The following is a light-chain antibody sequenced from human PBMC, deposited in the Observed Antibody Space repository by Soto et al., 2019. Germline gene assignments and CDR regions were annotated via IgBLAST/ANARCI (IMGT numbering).Light chain of an antibody. CDR3: QQYNDCPPPIT. J-gene: IGKJ5*01. Sequence: EIVMTQSPATLSVSPGETATLSCRASQSVSSNLAWYQQKPGQAPRLLIYGASTRATDIPARFSGSGSGTEFTLTISSLQSEDFVVYYCQQYNDCPPPITFGQGTRLEIK. V-gene: IGKV3-15*01. CDR2: GAS. CDR1: QSVSSN.